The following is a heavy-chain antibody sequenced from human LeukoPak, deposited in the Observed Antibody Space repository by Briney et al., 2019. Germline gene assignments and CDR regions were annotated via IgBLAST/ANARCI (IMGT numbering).Heavy chain of an antibody. CDR2: IYSGGST. CDR1: GFTVSSNY. V-gene: IGHV3-66*02. CDR3: ARDSSSWRQDFDY. J-gene: IGHJ4*02. D-gene: IGHD6-13*01. Sequence: PGGSLRLSCAASGFTVSSNYMSWVRQAPGKGLEWVSVIYSGGSTYYADSVKGRFTISRDSSKNTLYLQMNSLRAEDTAVYYCARDSSSWRQDFDYWGQGTLVTVSS.